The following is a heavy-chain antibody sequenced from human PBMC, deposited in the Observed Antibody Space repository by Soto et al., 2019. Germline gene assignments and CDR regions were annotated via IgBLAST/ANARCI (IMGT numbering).Heavy chain of an antibody. D-gene: IGHD3-10*01. CDR1: GFTFSDYY. V-gene: IGHV3-11*01. CDR3: ARDNGSCPQPYYFDY. Sequence: QVQLVESGGGLVKPGGSLRLSCAASGFTFSDYYMSWIRQAPGKGLEWVSYISSSGSTIYYADSVKGRLTIFRDNAKISLYLQMNSLRAEDTAVYYCARDNGSCPQPYYFDYWGQGTLVTVSS. J-gene: IGHJ4*02. CDR2: ISSSGSTI.